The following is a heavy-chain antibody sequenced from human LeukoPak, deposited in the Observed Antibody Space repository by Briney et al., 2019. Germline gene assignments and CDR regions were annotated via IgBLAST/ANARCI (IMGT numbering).Heavy chain of an antibody. V-gene: IGHV3-74*01. CDR2: INSDGSST. Sequence: PGGSLRLSCAASGFTFSSNWMHWVRQAPGKGLVWVSQINSDGSSTNYADSAKGRFTISRDNARNTLYLQMNSLRAEDTAVYYCARTEYCTPTSCKYASFWGQRTMVTVSS. CDR3: ARTEYCTPTSCKYASF. D-gene: IGHD2-2*01. CDR1: GFTFSSNW. J-gene: IGHJ3*01.